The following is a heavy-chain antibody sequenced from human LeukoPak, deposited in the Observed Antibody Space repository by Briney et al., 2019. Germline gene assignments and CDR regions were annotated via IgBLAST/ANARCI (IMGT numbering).Heavy chain of an antibody. CDR1: GYTFTSYY. J-gene: IGHJ4*02. CDR2: INPSGGST. V-gene: IGHV1-46*01. D-gene: IGHD6-19*01. CDR3: ASAYSSGWYYFDY. Sequence: ASVKVSCKASGYTFTSYYMHWVRQAPGQGLEWMGIINPSGGSTSYAQKFQGRVTMTRDMSTSTVYMDLSSLRSEDTAVYYCASAYSSGWYYFDYWGQGTLVTVSS.